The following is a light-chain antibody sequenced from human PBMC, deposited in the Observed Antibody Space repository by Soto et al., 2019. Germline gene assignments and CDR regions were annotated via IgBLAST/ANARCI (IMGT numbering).Light chain of an antibody. V-gene: IGLV2-14*01. CDR1: SSDVGVYNY. J-gene: IGLJ1*01. Sequence: QSALTQPASVSGSPGQSITISCTGTSSDVGVYNYVSWYQQHPGKAPKLMIYEVSHRPSGVSNRFSGSKSGNRASLTISGLQAEDEADYYRSSYTSSSLYVFGTGTKLTVL. CDR2: EVS. CDR3: SSYTSSSLYV.